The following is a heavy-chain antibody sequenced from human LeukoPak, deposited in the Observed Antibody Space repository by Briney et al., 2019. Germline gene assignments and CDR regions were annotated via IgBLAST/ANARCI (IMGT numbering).Heavy chain of an antibody. CDR2: INPNSGGT. D-gene: IGHD5-24*01. CDR1: GYTFTGYY. V-gene: IGHV1-2*04. Sequence: ASVKVSCKASGYTFTGYYMHWVRQAPGQGLEWMGWINPNSGGTNYAQKFQGWVTMTRDTSISTAYMELSRLRSDDTAVYYCARDRSEKATIPTIPDYWGQGTLVTVSS. J-gene: IGHJ4*02. CDR3: ARDRSEKATIPTIPDY.